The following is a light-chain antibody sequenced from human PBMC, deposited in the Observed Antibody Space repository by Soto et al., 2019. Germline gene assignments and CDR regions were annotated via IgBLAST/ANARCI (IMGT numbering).Light chain of an antibody. CDR1: QSVSDTS. V-gene: IGKV3-20*01. J-gene: IGKJ1*01. CDR2: AAS. Sequence: EFVFTQSPGTPSLSPGVRVTPSFPFSQSVSDTSIAWYQQKPGQPPRLLIYAASTRAAGIPDRFGGSGSGRDFNFTISRLEPEDFAVYYCQQYGSPHWTFGQGTKVDIK. CDR3: QQYGSPHWT.